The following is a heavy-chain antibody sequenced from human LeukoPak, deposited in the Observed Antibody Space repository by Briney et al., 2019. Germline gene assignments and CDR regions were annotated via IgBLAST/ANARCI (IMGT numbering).Heavy chain of an antibody. Sequence: GGSLRLSCAASGFTLSSYGMHWVRQAPGKGLACVSAISSNGVSTYYANSVKGRFTISRDKSENTLYLPMGSLRPDDMAVYYCARSCGGVGCYGLDYWGQGTLVTVSS. CDR1: GFTLSSYG. CDR2: ISSNGVST. CDR3: ARSCGGVGCYGLDY. J-gene: IGHJ4*02. D-gene: IGHD2-15*01. V-gene: IGHV3-64*01.